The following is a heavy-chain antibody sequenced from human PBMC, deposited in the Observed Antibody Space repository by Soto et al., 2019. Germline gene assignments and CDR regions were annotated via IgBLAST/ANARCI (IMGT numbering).Heavy chain of an antibody. CDR1: GGSISSGGYY. V-gene: IGHV4-31*01. CDR3: ARFKGDWFDH. CDR2: IYYIWRT. Sequence: HVQLQESGPGLVKPSQTLSLTCTVSGGSISSGGYYCSWIRQHPGKGLEWIGYIYYIWRTYYNPSLKSLVNISVDTSKNQFSLKLSSVTAADTAVYSCARFKGDWFDHWGQGTLVTVSS. J-gene: IGHJ5*02.